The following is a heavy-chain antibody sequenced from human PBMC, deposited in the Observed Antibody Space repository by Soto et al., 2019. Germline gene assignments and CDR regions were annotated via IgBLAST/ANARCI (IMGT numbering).Heavy chain of an antibody. CDR1: GGTFSSYA. V-gene: IGHV1-69*01. Sequence: QVQLVQSGAEVKKPESSVKVSCKASGGTFSSYAFNWVRQAPGQGLEWMGGIIPIFGTANYAQKFLGRVTSTADESTSTAYVEVSSLTSEDTAVYYCAGGKGIQLSFDNGGQGTLVTVSS. CDR2: IIPIFGTA. J-gene: IGHJ4*02. CDR3: AGGKGIQLSFDN. D-gene: IGHD5-18*01.